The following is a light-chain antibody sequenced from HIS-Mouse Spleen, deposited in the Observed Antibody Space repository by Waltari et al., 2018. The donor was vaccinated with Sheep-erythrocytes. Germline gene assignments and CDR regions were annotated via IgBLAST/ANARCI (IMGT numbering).Light chain of an antibody. CDR2: EGS. J-gene: IGLJ3*02. Sequence: QSALTQPASVSGSPGQSITISCTGTSSDVGSYNLVSWDQQHPGKAPKRMIYEGSKRPSGVSNRFSGSKSGNTASLTISGLQAEDEADYYCCSYAGSSTPWVFGGGTKLTVL. CDR1: SSDVGSYNL. V-gene: IGLV2-23*01. CDR3: CSYAGSSTPWV.